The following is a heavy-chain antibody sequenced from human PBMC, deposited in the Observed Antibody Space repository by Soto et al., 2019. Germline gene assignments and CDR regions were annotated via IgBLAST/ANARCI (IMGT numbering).Heavy chain of an antibody. Sequence: SETLSLTCAVYGGSFSGYYWSWIRQPPGKGLEWIGEINHSGSTNYNPSLKGRVTISVDTSKNQFSLKLSSVTAADTAVYYCATYEVATTIDYWGQGTLVTVSS. D-gene: IGHD5-12*01. CDR3: ATYEVATTIDY. CDR1: GGSFSGYY. V-gene: IGHV4-34*01. J-gene: IGHJ4*02. CDR2: INHSGST.